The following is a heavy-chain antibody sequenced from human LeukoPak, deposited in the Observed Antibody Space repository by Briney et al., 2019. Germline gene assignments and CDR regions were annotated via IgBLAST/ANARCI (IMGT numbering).Heavy chain of an antibody. CDR3: ATHGGGWGSLSS. Sequence: SETLSLTCTVSGGSISTYYWSWIRQPPGQGLEWIGYIYYSGSTNYNPSLKSRVTISLDTSKNQFSLKLTSVTAADTAVYYCATHGGGWGSLSSWGQGTLVTVSS. J-gene: IGHJ5*02. V-gene: IGHV4-59*01. D-gene: IGHD3-10*01. CDR2: IYYSGST. CDR1: GGSISTYY.